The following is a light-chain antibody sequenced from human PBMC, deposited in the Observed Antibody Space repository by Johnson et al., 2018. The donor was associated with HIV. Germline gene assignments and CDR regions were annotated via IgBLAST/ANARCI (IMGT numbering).Light chain of an antibody. CDR1: SSNIGNNY. Sequence: QSVLTQPPSVSAAPGQKVTISCSGSSSNIGNNYVSWYQQLPGTAPKLLIYDNNKRPSGIPDRFSGSKSGTSATLGITGLQTGDEADYYCGTWDSSRRTGFLGTGTKVTVL. J-gene: IGLJ1*01. CDR3: GTWDSSRRTGF. V-gene: IGLV1-51*01. CDR2: DNN.